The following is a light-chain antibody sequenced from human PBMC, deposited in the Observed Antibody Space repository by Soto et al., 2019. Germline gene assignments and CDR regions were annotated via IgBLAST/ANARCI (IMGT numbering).Light chain of an antibody. CDR2: KAS. J-gene: IGKJ4*01. Sequence: DIQMTQSPSTLSASVGDRVTITCRASQTFSTWLAWYQQKPGKAPKLLIYKASSLQSGVPSRFSGSGSGTEFTLTINSLQPDDFATYYCQQYKSWPLTFGGGTKVEIK. V-gene: IGKV1-5*03. CDR1: QTFSTW. CDR3: QQYKSWPLT.